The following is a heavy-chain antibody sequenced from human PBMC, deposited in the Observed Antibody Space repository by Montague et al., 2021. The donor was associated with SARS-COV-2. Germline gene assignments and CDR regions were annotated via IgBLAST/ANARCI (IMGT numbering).Heavy chain of an antibody. CDR3: ARSHYDILTGYYTVFDY. CDR2: IDWDDDK. J-gene: IGHJ4*02. Sequence: PALVKPTQTLTLTCTFSGFSLSTSGMCVSWIRQPPGKALEWLALIDWDDDKYYSTSLKTRLTISKYTSKNQVVLTMTNMDPVDTATYYRARSHYDILTGYYTVFDYWGQGTLVTVSS. V-gene: IGHV2-70*01. CDR1: GFSLSTSGMC. D-gene: IGHD3-9*01.